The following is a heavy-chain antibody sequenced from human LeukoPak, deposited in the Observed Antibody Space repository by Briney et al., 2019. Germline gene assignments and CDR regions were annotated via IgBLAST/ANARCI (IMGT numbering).Heavy chain of an antibody. J-gene: IGHJ5*02. Sequence: GGSLRLSCAASGFTFDDYAMHWVRQVPGKGLEWVSSISWNSDSKDYGDSVKGRFTISRDNAKNSLYLQMNSLRAEDTAVYYCARDGKGYGPNWFDPWGQGTLVTVSS. CDR3: ARDGKGYGPNWFDP. D-gene: IGHD4-17*01. V-gene: IGHV3-9*01. CDR1: GFTFDDYA. CDR2: ISWNSDSK.